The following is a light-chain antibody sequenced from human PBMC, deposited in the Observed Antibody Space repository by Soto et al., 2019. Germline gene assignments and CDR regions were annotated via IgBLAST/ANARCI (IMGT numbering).Light chain of an antibody. CDR1: QSISSY. CDR2: AAS. V-gene: IGKV1-39*01. J-gene: IGKJ1*01. Sequence: TPTSQSPSSLSPSLGGRVTITSRASQSISSYLNWYQQKPGKSPKLLIYAASSLQSGVPSRFSGSGSGTDFTLTISSLQPEDFATYYCQQSYSTPCTFGQGTKVDIK. CDR3: QQSYSTPCT.